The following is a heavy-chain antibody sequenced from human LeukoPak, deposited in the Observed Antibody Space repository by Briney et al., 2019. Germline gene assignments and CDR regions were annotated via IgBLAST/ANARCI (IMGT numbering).Heavy chain of an antibody. CDR1: GFTFSSYG. CDR2: ISYDGSNK. CDR3: AREAYGAKLGSFDY. J-gene: IGHJ4*02. D-gene: IGHD4-17*01. V-gene: IGHV3-30*03. Sequence: RGSLRLSCAASGFTFSSYGMHWVRQAPGKGLEWVAVISYDGSNKYYADSVKGRFTISRDNSKNTLYLQMNSLRAEDTAVYYCAREAYGAKLGSFDYWGQGTLVTVSS.